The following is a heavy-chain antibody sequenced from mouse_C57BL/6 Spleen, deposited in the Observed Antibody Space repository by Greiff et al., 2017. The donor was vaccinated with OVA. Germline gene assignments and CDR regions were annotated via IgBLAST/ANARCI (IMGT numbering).Heavy chain of an antibody. CDR1: GYTFTSYG. J-gene: IGHJ2*01. D-gene: IGHD1-1*01. Sequence: VQLQESGAELARPGASVKLSCKASGYTFTSYGISWVKQRTGQGLEWIGEIYPRSGNTYYNEKFKGKATLTADKSSSTAYMELRSLTSEDSAVYFCARPDYGSSYDYWGQGTTLTVSS. CDR2: IYPRSGNT. V-gene: IGHV1-81*01. CDR3: ARPDYGSSYDY.